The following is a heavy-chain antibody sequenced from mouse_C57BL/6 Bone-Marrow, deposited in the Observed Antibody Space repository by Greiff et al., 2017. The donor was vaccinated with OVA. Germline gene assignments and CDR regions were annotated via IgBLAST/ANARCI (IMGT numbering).Heavy chain of an antibody. CDR3: AREGEYSGSSGYFDV. CDR2: ISDGGSYT. CDR1: GFTFSSYA. J-gene: IGHJ1*03. D-gene: IGHD1-1*01. Sequence: EVMLVESGGGLVKPGGSLKLSCAASGFTFSSYAMSWVRQTPEKRLEWVATISDGGSYTYYPDNVKGRFTISRDNSKNNLYLPMSHLKSEDTAMYYGAREGEYSGSSGYFDVWGTGTTLTVSS. V-gene: IGHV5-4*01.